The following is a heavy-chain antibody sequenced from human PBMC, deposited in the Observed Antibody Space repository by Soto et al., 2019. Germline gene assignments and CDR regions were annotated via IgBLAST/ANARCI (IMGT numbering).Heavy chain of an antibody. CDR1: GYTFTSYD. V-gene: IGHV1-8*01. J-gene: IGHJ6*02. CDR2: MNPNSGNT. Sequence: ASVKVSCKASGYTFTSYDINWVRQATGQGLEWTGWMNPNSGNTGYAQKFQGRVTMTRNTSISTAYMELSSLRSEDTAVYYCARGPTGSGSSYGMDVWGQGTTVTVSS. D-gene: IGHD1-26*01. CDR3: ARGPTGSGSSYGMDV.